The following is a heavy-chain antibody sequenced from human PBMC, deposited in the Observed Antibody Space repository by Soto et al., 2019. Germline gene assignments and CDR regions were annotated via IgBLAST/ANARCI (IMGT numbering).Heavy chain of an antibody. J-gene: IGHJ6*02. Sequence: QVQLVQSGAEVKKPGSSVKVSCKASGGTFSSCAISWVRQAPGQGLEWMGGIIPIFGTANYAQKFQGRVKITADESTSTAYMELSSLSLEDTAVYYCARHVPAAGYYYGMDVWGQGTTVTVSS. D-gene: IGHD2-2*01. CDR2: IIPIFGTA. CDR3: ARHVPAAGYYYGMDV. CDR1: GGTFSSCA. V-gene: IGHV1-69*12.